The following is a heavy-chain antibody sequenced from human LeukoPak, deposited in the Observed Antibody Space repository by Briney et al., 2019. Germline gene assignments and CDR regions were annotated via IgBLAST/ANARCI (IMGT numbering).Heavy chain of an antibody. D-gene: IGHD2-2*01. Sequence: SETLSLTCAVYGGSFGGYYWSWIRQPPGKGLEWIGEINHSGSTNYNLSLKSRVTISVDTSKNQFSLKLSSVTAADTAVYYCARGYQLPHYYGMDVWGKGTTVTVSS. J-gene: IGHJ6*04. V-gene: IGHV4-34*01. CDR1: GGSFGGYY. CDR2: INHSGST. CDR3: ARGYQLPHYYGMDV.